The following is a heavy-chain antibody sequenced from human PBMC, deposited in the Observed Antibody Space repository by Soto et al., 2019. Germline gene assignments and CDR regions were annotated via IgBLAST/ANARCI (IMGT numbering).Heavy chain of an antibody. CDR2: INAGNGNT. J-gene: IGHJ6*02. V-gene: IGHV1-3*01. CDR1: GYTFTSYA. D-gene: IGHD5-18*01. Sequence: ASVKVSCKASGYTFTSYAMHWVRQAPGQRLESMGWINAGNGNTKYSQKFQGRATITRDTSASTAYMELSSLRSAGTAVYYCACIFSGGYSYGFYYYGMDVWGQGTTVTVSS. CDR3: ACIFSGGYSYGFYYYGMDV.